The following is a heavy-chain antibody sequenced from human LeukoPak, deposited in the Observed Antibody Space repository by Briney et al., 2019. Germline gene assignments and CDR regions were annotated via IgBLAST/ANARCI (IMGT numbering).Heavy chain of an antibody. Sequence: SETLSLTCTVSGGSISSYYWSWIRQPPGKGLEWIGYIYYSGSTNYNPSFKSRVTISVDTSKNQFSLKLSSVTAADTAVYYCARQGGTIFGVGYYYYYGMDVWGQGTTVTVSS. V-gene: IGHV4-59*01. CDR1: GGSISSYY. CDR3: ARQGGTIFGVGYYYYYGMDV. D-gene: IGHD3-3*01. J-gene: IGHJ6*02. CDR2: IYYSGST.